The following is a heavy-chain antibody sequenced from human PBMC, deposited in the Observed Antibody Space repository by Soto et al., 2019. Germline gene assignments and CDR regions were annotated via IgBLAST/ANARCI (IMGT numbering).Heavy chain of an antibody. Sequence: ASVKVSCKASGYTFTSYVIQWVRQAPGQGLEWMGWMNPNSGNTRYAQKFQGRVTMTRNTSISTAYMELSSLRSEDTAVYYCANSSNPNYYYYYMDVWGKGTTVTVSS. D-gene: IGHD4-4*01. CDR2: MNPNSGNT. CDR1: GYTFTSYV. CDR3: ANSSNPNYYYYYMDV. J-gene: IGHJ6*03. V-gene: IGHV1-8*01.